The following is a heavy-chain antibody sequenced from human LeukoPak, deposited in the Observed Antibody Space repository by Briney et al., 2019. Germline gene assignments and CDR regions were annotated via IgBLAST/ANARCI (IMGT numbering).Heavy chain of an antibody. CDR1: GFTFSSYG. D-gene: IGHD1-26*01. CDR2: IWYDGSNK. V-gene: IGHV3-33*01. J-gene: IGHJ3*02. Sequence: GGSLRLSCAASGFTFSSYGMHWVRQAPGKGLEWVAVIWYDGSNKYYADSVKGRFTISRDNSKNTLHLQMNSLRAEDTAVYYCARDGDSGSAFDIWGQGTMVTVSS. CDR3: ARDGDSGSAFDI.